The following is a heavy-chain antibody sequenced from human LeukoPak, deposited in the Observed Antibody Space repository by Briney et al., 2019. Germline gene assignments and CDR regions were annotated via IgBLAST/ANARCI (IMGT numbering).Heavy chain of an antibody. J-gene: IGHJ6*04. CDR2: IYHSGST. CDR1: GGSISSSNW. Sequence: KPSETPSLTCAVSGGSISSSNWWSWVRQPPGKGLEWIGEIYHSGSTNYNPSLKSRVTISVDKSKNQFSLKLSSVTAADTAVYYCARAKYSDYYYGMDVWGKGTTVTVSS. CDR3: ARAKYSDYYYGMDV. D-gene: IGHD2/OR15-2a*01. V-gene: IGHV4-4*02.